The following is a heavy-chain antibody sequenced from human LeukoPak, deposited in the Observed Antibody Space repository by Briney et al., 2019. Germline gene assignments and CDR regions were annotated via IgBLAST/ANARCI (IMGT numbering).Heavy chain of an antibody. J-gene: IGHJ4*02. V-gene: IGHV4-59*12. CDR2: KDYSGST. CDR3: ARGDSPTNSMSIEYYFHY. CDR1: GGSISRYY. Sequence: PSETLSLTCTVSGGSISRYYWSWIRQPPGKGLEWIGYKDYSGSTNYNRSLKSRVTISVDKSKNQFSLKLSSVTAADTAVYYCARGDSPTNSMSIEYYFHYWGQGILVTVSS. D-gene: IGHD3-3*02.